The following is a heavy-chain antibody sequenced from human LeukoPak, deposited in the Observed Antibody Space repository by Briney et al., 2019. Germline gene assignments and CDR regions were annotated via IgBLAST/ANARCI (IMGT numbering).Heavy chain of an antibody. V-gene: IGHV1-69*05. D-gene: IGHD2-15*01. CDR3: ASVGYCSGGSCYSVLGVFDY. CDR1: GGTFSSHA. J-gene: IGHJ4*02. CDR2: IIPIFGTA. Sequence: SVKVSCKASGGTFSSHAISWVRQAPGQGLEWMGRIIPIFGTANYAQKFQGRVTITTDESTSTAYMELSSLRSEDTAVYYCASVGYCSGGSCYSVLGVFDYWGQGALVTVSS.